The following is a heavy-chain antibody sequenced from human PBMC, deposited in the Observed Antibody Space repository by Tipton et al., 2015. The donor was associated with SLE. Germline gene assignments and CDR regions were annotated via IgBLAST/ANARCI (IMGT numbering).Heavy chain of an antibody. Sequence: SLRLSCAASGFTFSDYVFHWVRQAPGKGLEWVAVVWHDGSNKYYADSVKGRFTIYRDNSKNTLYLQMNSLRAEDTAVYYCVRDPWRSGSCHDSWGQGILVSVSS. J-gene: IGHJ5*01. V-gene: IGHV3-33*01. D-gene: IGHD1-14*01. CDR2: VWHDGSNK. CDR3: VRDPWRSGSCHDS. CDR1: GFTFSDYV.